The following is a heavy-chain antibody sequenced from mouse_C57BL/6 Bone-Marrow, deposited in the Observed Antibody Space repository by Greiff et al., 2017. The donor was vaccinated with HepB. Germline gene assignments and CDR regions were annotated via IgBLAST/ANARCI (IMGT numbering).Heavy chain of an antibody. D-gene: IGHD1-1*01. J-gene: IGHJ1*03. CDR1: GFTFSSYA. V-gene: IGHV5-4*01. CDR3: ARERGAFTTVWYFDV. CDR2: ISDGGSYT. Sequence: EVQLQESGGGLVKPGGSLKLSCAASGFTFSSYAMSWVRQTPEKRLEWVATISDGGSYTYYPDNVKGRFTISRDNAKNNLYLQMSHLKSEDTAMYYCARERGAFTTVWYFDVWGTGTTVTVSS.